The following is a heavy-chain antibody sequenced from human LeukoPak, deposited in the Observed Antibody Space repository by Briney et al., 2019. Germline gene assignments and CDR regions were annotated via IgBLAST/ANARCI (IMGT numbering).Heavy chain of an antibody. Sequence: GGSLRLSCAASGFTFSSYSMNWVRQAPGKGLEWVAIIGRRTGNIYYADSVKGRFSISRDNAKDSVYLQMNSLRADDTAVYYCARETEPLDYGDSTNLDYWGQGTLVTVSS. CDR3: ARETEPLDYGDSTNLDY. CDR1: GFTFSSYS. D-gene: IGHD4/OR15-4a*01. J-gene: IGHJ4*02. V-gene: IGHV3-21*01. CDR2: IGRRTGNI.